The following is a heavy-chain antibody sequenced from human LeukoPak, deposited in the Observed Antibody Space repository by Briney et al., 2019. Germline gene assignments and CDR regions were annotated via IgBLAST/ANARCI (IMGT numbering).Heavy chain of an antibody. J-gene: IGHJ4*02. CDR1: GYTFTSYD. CDR3: ARDLQQWLVPGY. Sequence: ASVKVSCKASGYTFTSYDINWVRQATGQGLEWMGWINPNSGGTNYAQKFQGRVTMTRDTSISTAYMELSRLRSDDTAVYYCARDLQQWLVPGYWGQGTLVTVSS. CDR2: INPNSGGT. V-gene: IGHV1-2*02. D-gene: IGHD6-19*01.